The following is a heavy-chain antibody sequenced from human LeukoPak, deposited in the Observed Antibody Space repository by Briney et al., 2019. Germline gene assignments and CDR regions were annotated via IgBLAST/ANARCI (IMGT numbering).Heavy chain of an antibody. V-gene: IGHV3-23*01. D-gene: IGHD3-3*01. CDR2: ISGSGGST. CDR3: AKVGVLALTYYDFWSGYYSFDP. CDR1: GFTFSSYA. J-gene: IGHJ5*02. Sequence: PGGSLRLSCAASGFTFSSYAMSWVRQAPGKGLEWVSAISGSGGSTYYADSVKGRCTISRDNSKNTLYLQMNSLRAEDTAVYYCAKVGVLALTYYDFWSGYYSFDPWGQGTLVTVSS.